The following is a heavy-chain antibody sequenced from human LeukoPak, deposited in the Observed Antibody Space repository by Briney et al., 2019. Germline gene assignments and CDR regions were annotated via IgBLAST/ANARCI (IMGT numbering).Heavy chain of an antibody. V-gene: IGHV1-8*01. Sequence: GASVKVSCKASGYTFTSYDINWVRQATGQGLEWMGRMNPNSGNTGCAQKFQGRVTMTRNTSISTAYMELSSLRSEDTAVYYCARGRYCSGGSCYYLTEYFQHWGQGTLVTVSS. CDR1: GYTFTSYD. J-gene: IGHJ1*01. CDR2: MNPNSGNT. CDR3: ARGRYCSGGSCYYLTEYFQH. D-gene: IGHD2-15*01.